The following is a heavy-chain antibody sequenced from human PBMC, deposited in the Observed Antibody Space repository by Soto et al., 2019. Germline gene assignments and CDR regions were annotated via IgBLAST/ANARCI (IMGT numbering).Heavy chain of an antibody. CDR2: IYWDDDK. Sequence: QITLKESGPTLVKPTQTLTLTCTFSGFSLSTSGVGVGWIRQPPGKALEWLALIYWDDDKRYSPSLKSRLTITKDTSKNQVVLTMTNMDPVDTATYYCAHNSQPGYPINWFDPWGQGTLVTVSS. V-gene: IGHV2-5*02. J-gene: IGHJ5*02. D-gene: IGHD3-9*01. CDR1: GFSLSTSGVG. CDR3: AHNSQPGYPINWFDP.